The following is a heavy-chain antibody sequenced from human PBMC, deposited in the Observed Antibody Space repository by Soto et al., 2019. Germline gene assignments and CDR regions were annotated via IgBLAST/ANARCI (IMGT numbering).Heavy chain of an antibody. J-gene: IGHJ4*02. Sequence: SGGSLRLSCAASGFTFSNAWMSWVRQAPGKGLEWVGRIKSKTDGGTTDYAAPVKGRFTISRDDSKNTLYLQMNSLKTEDTAVYYCTTESSSYRGWGFFDYWGQGTLVTVSS. D-gene: IGHD3-16*02. V-gene: IGHV3-15*01. CDR1: GFTFSNAW. CDR2: IKSKTDGGTT. CDR3: TTESSSYRGWGFFDY.